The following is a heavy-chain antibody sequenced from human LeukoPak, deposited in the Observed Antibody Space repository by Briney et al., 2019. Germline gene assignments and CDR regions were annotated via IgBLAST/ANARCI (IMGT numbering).Heavy chain of an antibody. Sequence: ASVKVSCKVSGYRFTELSRHWVRQAPGKGLEWLGGFDLVHGDTIYAQKFQGRVTMTEDTSTDTSYMELSSLRSEDTAVYYCARGYSSEPWGQGTLVTVSS. CDR2: FDLVHGDT. CDR1: GYRFTELS. CDR3: ARGYSSEP. D-gene: IGHD6-13*01. V-gene: IGHV1-24*01. J-gene: IGHJ5*02.